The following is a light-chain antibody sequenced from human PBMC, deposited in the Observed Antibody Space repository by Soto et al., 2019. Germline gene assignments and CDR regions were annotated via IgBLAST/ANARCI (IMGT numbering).Light chain of an antibody. CDR1: SSNIGAGYD. Sequence: QSVLTQPPSVSGAPGQRVTISCTGSSSNIGAGYDVHWYQQLPGAAPKLLIYGSSNRPSGVPDRLSGSKSDTSASLAITGLQAEDEADYYCQSYDNSLNEWVFGGGTKLTVL. CDR3: QSYDNSLNEWV. V-gene: IGLV1-40*01. J-gene: IGLJ3*02. CDR2: GSS.